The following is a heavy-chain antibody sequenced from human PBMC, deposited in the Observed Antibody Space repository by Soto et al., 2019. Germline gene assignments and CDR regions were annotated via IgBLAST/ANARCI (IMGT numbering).Heavy chain of an antibody. D-gene: IGHD3-3*01. CDR3: ARESYYDFWSGYLGYYYMDV. V-gene: IGHV1-18*01. Sequence: QVQLVQSGAEVKKPGASVKVSCKASGYTFTSYGISWVRQAPGQGLEWMGWISAYNGNTNYAQKRQGRVTMTTDTSTSTAYMELRSLRSDDTAVYYCARESYYDFWSGYLGYYYMDVWGKGTTVTVSS. CDR2: ISAYNGNT. CDR1: GYTFTSYG. J-gene: IGHJ6*03.